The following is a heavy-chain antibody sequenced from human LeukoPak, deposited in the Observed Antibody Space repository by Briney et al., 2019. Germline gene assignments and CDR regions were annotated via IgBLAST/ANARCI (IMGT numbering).Heavy chain of an antibody. D-gene: IGHD3-22*01. V-gene: IGHV3-23*01. CDR2: INYSGGAT. J-gene: IGHJ4*02. CDR3: AKDGLYYDGSQHVYYFDS. CDR1: GFTFSRYA. Sequence: GGSLRLSCAASGFTFSRYAMTWVRQGPGTGLELVASINYSGGATYYEDSVKGRLTISRDNSKNTLYMQMNRLRDEDTALYYCAKDGLYYDGSQHVYYFDSWGQGTLVTVSS.